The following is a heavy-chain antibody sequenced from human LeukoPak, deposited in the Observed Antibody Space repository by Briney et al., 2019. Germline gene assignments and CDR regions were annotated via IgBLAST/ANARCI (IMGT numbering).Heavy chain of an antibody. J-gene: IGHJ5*01. CDR1: GGSISSSSYY. Sequence: SETLSLTCTVSGGSISSSSYYWGWIRQPPGKGLEWIGSIYYSGSTYYNPSLKSRFTISVDTSKNQFSLKLTSATAADTAIYYCASTQMRTVTTLFPPSGAPIDSWGQGSLVTVSS. V-gene: IGHV4-39*01. CDR3: ASTQMRTVTTLFPPSGAPIDS. D-gene: IGHD4-17*01. CDR2: IYYSGST.